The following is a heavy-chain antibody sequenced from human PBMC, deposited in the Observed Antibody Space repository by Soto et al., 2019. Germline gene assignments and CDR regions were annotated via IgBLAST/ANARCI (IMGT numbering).Heavy chain of an antibody. CDR2: IYWDDDK. D-gene: IGHD3-9*01. CDR3: AHKGPEDWPLDY. Sequence: GSGPKLVNPTQTLTLTCTFSGFSLSTSGVGVGWIRQSPGKALEWLAVIYWDDDKRYSPSLKSRLSITKDTSKNQVVLTMTNMDPVDTATYYCAHKGPEDWPLDYWGQGTLVTVSS. CDR1: GFSLSTSGVG. J-gene: IGHJ4*02. V-gene: IGHV2-5*02.